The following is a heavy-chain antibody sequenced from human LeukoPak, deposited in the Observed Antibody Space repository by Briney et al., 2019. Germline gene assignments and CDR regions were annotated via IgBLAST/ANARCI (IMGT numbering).Heavy chain of an antibody. J-gene: IGHJ6*03. CDR2: IIPIFGTA. CDR1: GGTFSSYA. V-gene: IGHV1-69*05. Sequence: GASVKVSCKASGGTFSSYAISWVRQAPGQGLEWMGGIIPIFGTANYAQKFQGRVTITTDESTSTAYMELSSLRSEDTAVYYCARAYCGGDCYWRLGYSYMDVWGKGTTVTVSS. CDR3: ARAYCGGDCYWRLGYSYMDV. D-gene: IGHD2-21*02.